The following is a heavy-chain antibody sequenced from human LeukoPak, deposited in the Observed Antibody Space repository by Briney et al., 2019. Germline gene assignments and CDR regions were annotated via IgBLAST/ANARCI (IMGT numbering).Heavy chain of an antibody. J-gene: IGHJ3*02. CDR1: RFTFSSYS. CDR2: ISSSSSYI. D-gene: IGHD3-22*01. CDR3: AKDLYDSSGSDAFDI. V-gene: IGHV3-21*05. Sequence: GGSLRFSCAASRFTFSSYSMNWVRQAPGKGLEWVSYISSSSSYIYYADSLKGRFTISRDNAKKSLYLQMNSLRAGDTAVYYCAKDLYDSSGSDAFDIWGQGTMVTVSS.